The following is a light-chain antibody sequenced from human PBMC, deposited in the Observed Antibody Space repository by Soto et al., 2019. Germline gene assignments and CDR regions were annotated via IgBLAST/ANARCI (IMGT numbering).Light chain of an antibody. V-gene: IGKV3-15*01. CDR2: GAS. J-gene: IGKJ2*01. CDR1: QSVSSN. CDR3: QQYNNWPLT. Sequence: EIVMTHSPATLSVSPGERATLSCRASQSVSSNLAWYQQKPGQAPRLLIYGASTRATGIPARFSGSGSGTEFTLTISSLQSEDFALYYCQQYNNWPLTFGQGTKLEIK.